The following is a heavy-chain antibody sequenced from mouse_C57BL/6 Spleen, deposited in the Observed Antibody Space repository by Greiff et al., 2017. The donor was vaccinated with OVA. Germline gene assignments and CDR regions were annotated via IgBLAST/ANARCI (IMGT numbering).Heavy chain of an antibody. CDR2: IDPSDSET. CDR1: GYTFTCYW. D-gene: IGHD1-1*01. Sequence: QVQLQQPGAELVRPGSSVKLSCKASGYTFTCYWMHWVKQRPIQGLEWIGNIDPSDSETHYNQKFKDKATLTVDKSSSTAYMQLSSLTSEDSAVYYCAREYYGSSQFAYWGQGTLVTVSA. CDR3: AREYYGSSQFAY. V-gene: IGHV1-52*01. J-gene: IGHJ3*01.